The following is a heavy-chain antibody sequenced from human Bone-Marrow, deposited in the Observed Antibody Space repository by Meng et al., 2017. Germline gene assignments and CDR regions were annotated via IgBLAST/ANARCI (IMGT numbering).Heavy chain of an antibody. V-gene: IGHV3-38-3*01. CDR1: GFTVSSNE. Sequence: GESLKISCAASGFTVSSNEMSWVRQAPGKGLEWVSSISGGSTYYADSRKGRFTISRDNSKNTLHLQMNSLRAEDTAVYYCARLPGEGATMAEFDYWGQGTLVTVSS. CDR3: ARLPGEGATMAEFDY. J-gene: IGHJ4*02. D-gene: IGHD1-26*01. CDR2: ISGGST.